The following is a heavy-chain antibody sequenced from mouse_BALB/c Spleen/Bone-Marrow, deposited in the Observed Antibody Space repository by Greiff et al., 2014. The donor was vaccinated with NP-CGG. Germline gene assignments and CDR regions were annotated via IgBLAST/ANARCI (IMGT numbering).Heavy chain of an antibody. Sequence: EVKLVESGGGLVQPGGSMKLSCAASGFAFSDTWLDWVRQSPEKGPEWVAEIRTKADDHATYYAESVKGRFTISRDDSTSSVYLQMNSLRAEDTGIYYCTPHPFDYWGQGTTLTVSS. V-gene: IGHV6-6*01. CDR1: GFAFSDTW. CDR3: TPHPFDY. J-gene: IGHJ2*01. CDR2: IRTKADDHAT.